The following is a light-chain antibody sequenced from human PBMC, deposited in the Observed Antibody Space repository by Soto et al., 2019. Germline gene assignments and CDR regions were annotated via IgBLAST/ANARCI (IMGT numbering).Light chain of an antibody. CDR2: HTF. Sequence: DIQMTQSPSSLSASVGARVSITCRASQSISSWLAWYQQKPGKAPKLHIVHTFSVESRVPSRFSASPSGTEFSRTISSLQADYYATYVCQQYNIYSSLPFGAGTKV. CDR1: QSISSW. V-gene: IGKV1-5*01. J-gene: IGKJ4*01. CDR3: QQYNIYSSLP.